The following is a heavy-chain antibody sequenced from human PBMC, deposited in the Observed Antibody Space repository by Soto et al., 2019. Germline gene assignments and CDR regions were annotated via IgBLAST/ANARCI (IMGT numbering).Heavy chain of an antibody. CDR3: ARSSGPAGSSWFDP. J-gene: IGHJ5*02. CDR2: FFHRGSS. V-gene: IGHV4-59*01. CDR1: GDAISIYY. Sequence: TLSLTCTVSGDAISIYYWSWIRQTPGKRLEWIGNFFHRGSSNYNPSLKSRVTISVDTSKNQFSLKLTSVTAADTALYYCARSSGPAGSSWFDPWVQGTLVTVSS. D-gene: IGHD2-2*01.